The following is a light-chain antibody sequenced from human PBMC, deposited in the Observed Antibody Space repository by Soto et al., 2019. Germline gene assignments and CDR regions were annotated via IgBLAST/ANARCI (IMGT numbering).Light chain of an antibody. J-gene: IGLJ3*02. CDR3: LLSYSGTRV. CDR1: TGAVSSGHY. CDR2: DTT. V-gene: IGLV7-46*01. Sequence: QAVVTQEPSLTVSPGGTVTLTCGSSTGAVSSGHYPYWIQQKPGQAPRTVIYDTTNKHSWTPARFSGSVLGGKAALTLSGAQPEDEADYYCLLSYSGTRVFGGETKLTVL.